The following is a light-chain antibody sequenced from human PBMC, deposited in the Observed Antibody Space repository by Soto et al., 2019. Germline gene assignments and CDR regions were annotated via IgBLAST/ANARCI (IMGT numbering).Light chain of an antibody. CDR2: VERSGSY. Sequence: QLVLTQSSSASASLGSSVKLTCTLSSGHSGYIIAWHQQQPGKAPRYLMKVERSGSYNKGSGVPDRFSGSSSGADRYLTISNLQSEDEADYYCETWDSNTRVFGGGTKVTVL. J-gene: IGLJ3*02. CDR1: SGHSGYI. V-gene: IGLV4-60*03. CDR3: ETWDSNTRV.